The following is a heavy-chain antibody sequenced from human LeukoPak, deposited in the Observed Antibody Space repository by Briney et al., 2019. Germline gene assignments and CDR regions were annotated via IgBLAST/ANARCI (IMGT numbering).Heavy chain of an antibody. D-gene: IGHD3-3*01. CDR2: INHSGST. CDR3: ARGPFITIFGVVIIPGFDY. V-gene: IGHV4-34*01. J-gene: IGHJ4*02. CDR1: GGSFSGYY. Sequence: SETLSLTCAVYGGSFSGYYWSWIRQPPGKGLEWIGEINHSGSTNYNPSLKSRVTISVDTSKNQLSLKLSSVTAADTAVYYCARGPFITIFGVVIIPGFDYWGQGTLVTVSS.